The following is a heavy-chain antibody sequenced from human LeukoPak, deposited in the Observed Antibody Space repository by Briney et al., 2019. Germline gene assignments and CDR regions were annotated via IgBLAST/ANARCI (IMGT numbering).Heavy chain of an antibody. D-gene: IGHD6-6*01. Sequence: GESLKISCKGSGYSFTNYWIGWVRQMPEKGLEWMGIIYPGHSDTRYSTSFQGQDTISADTSISTAYLQWSSLKASDTAMYYCARSGAARYFDYWGQGTLVTVSS. J-gene: IGHJ4*02. CDR3: ARSGAARYFDY. CDR2: IYPGHSDT. CDR1: GYSFTNYW. V-gene: IGHV5-51*01.